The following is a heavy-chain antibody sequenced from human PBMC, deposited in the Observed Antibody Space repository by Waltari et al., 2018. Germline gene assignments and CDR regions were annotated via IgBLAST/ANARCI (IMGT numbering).Heavy chain of an antibody. V-gene: IGHV1-2*02. J-gene: IGHJ5*02. CDR1: GYTFTGYY. Sequence: QVQLVQSGAEVKKPGASVKVSCKASGYTFTGYYMHWVRQAPGQGLEWMGWINPNRGGTNYAQKFQGRVTMTRDTSISTAYMELSRLRSDDTAVYYCARGYCSSTSCYDGGWFDPWGQGTLVTVSS. CDR2: INPNRGGT. CDR3: ARGYCSSTSCYDGGWFDP. D-gene: IGHD2-2*01.